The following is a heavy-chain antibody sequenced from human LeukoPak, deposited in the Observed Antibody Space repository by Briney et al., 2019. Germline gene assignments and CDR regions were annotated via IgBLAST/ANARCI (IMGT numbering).Heavy chain of an antibody. CDR2: IGGNGATI. V-gene: IGHV3-11*04. J-gene: IGHJ3*02. Sequence: PGGSLRLSCAASGFIFSDYYMSWIRQAPGKGLEWVSYIGGNGATIYYADSVKGRFTISRDNAKNSLYLQMNSLRVEDTAAYYCARDYRLSIFGLAGSKNAFDIWGQGTMVTVSS. D-gene: IGHD3/OR15-3a*01. CDR3: ARDYRLSIFGLAGSKNAFDI. CDR1: GFIFSDYY.